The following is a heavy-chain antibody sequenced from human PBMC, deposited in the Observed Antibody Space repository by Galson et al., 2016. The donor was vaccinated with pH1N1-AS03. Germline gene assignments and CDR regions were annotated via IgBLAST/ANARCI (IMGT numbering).Heavy chain of an antibody. Sequence: ETLSLTCAVSGGSISSHYWSWIRQPPGKGLEWIGYIHYSGSTNYSPYLKSRVTISVDTSKNQFSLKLTSVTAADTALYYCARGMSSAGDYFDYWGQGTLVTVSS. D-gene: IGHD6-13*01. J-gene: IGHJ4*02. V-gene: IGHV4-59*11. CDR1: GGSISSHY. CDR2: IHYSGST. CDR3: ARGMSSAGDYFDY.